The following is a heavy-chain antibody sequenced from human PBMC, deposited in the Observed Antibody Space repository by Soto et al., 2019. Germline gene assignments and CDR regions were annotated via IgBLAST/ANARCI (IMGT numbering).Heavy chain of an antibody. CDR3: ARGVYGSGNYYTGPSAFDI. Sequence: QVQLEQSGAEVKKPGSSVKVSCKASGGTLSDHGVAWLRQAPGQGLEWMGGTIPVLNTAKYAKKFQGRVTVTADKFTNIAYMELSSLRSEDTAFYFCARGVYGSGNYYTGPSAFDIWGQGTMVIVSS. J-gene: IGHJ3*02. V-gene: IGHV1-69*06. CDR1: GGTLSDHG. D-gene: IGHD3-10*01. CDR2: TIPVLNTA.